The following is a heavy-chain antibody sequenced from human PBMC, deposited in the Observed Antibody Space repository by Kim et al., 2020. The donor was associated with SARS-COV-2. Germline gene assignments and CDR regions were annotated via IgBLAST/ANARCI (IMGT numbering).Heavy chain of an antibody. Sequence: LRSRVTISVDTSKNQFSLKLSSVTAADTAVYYCASLYGDYVLYYYGMDVWGQGTTVTVSS. CDR3: ASLYGDYVLYYYGMDV. J-gene: IGHJ6*02. V-gene: IGHV4-39*01. D-gene: IGHD4-17*01.